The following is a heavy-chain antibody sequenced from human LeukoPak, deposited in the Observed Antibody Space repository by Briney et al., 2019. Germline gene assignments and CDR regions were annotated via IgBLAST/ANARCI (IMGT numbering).Heavy chain of an antibody. CDR1: GYAFTSYG. J-gene: IGHJ5*02. Sequence: ASVKVSCKASGYAFTSYGISWVRQAPGQGLEWIGWISAYNGNTNYAQKLQGRVTMTTDTSTSTAYMELRSLRSDDTAVYYCARDRRSVAAAGIIFDPWGQGTLVTVSS. CDR3: ARDRRSVAAAGIIFDP. D-gene: IGHD6-13*01. CDR2: ISAYNGNT. V-gene: IGHV1-18*01.